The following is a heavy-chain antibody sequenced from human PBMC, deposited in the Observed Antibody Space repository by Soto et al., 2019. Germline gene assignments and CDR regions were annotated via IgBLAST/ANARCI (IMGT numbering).Heavy chain of an antibody. J-gene: IGHJ4*02. CDR2: IYYSGST. V-gene: IGHV4-61*01. D-gene: IGHD4-17*01. CDR3: ANYPTTVTSDY. Sequence: LSLTCTVSGGSVTTGSYYWSWIRQPPGKGLEWIGYIYYSGSTNYNPSLKSRVTISVDTSKNQFSLKLRSVTAADTAVYYCANYPTTVTSDYWGQGTLVTVSS. CDR1: GGSVTTGSYY.